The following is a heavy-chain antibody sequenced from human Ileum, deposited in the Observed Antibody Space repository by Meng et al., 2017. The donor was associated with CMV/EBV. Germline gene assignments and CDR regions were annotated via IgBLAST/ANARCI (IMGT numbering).Heavy chain of an antibody. CDR1: GYTFISYY. CDR2: INPSGGST. CDR3: ARGRGTIFGVVISNRRFYDYYDMDV. J-gene: IGHJ6*02. V-gene: IGHV1-46*01. D-gene: IGHD3-3*01. Sequence: ASVKVSCKASGYTFISYYLHWVRQDPGQGREWRGVINPSGGSTNYAQKFQGRVTMTRDTSTGTVYMALSSLKSEDTAVYYCARGRGTIFGVVISNRRFYDYYDMDVWGQGTTVTVSS.